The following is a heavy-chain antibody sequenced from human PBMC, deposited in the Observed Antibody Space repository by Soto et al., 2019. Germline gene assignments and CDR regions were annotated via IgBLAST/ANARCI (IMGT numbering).Heavy chain of an antibody. J-gene: IGHJ3*02. CDR2: IIPIFGTA. D-gene: IGHD5-18*01. CDR3: SKGRYSYGFADAFDI. V-gene: IGHV1-69*01. Sequence: QVQLVQSGAEVKKPGSSVKVSCKASGGTFSSYAISWVRQAPGQGLEWMGGIIPIFGTANYAQKFQGRVTITADESTSTGYMELSSLGSEDTAVYYCSKGRYSYGFADAFDIWGQGTMVTVSS. CDR1: GGTFSSYA.